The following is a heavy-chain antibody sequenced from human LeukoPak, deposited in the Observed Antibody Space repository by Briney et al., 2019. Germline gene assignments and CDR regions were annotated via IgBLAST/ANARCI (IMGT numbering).Heavy chain of an antibody. J-gene: IGHJ4*02. CDR3: ARDAKYYYGSRTYFFFEY. CDR1: GYSISSGYY. Sequence: SETLSLTCIVSGYSISSGYYWGWIRQPPGKGLEWIGSMYHSGDTYSNPSLKSRVTISVDTSKNQFSLKLSSITAADTAVYYCARDAKYYYGSRTYFFFEYWGQGTLLTVSS. CDR2: MYHSGDT. D-gene: IGHD3-10*01. V-gene: IGHV4-38-2*02.